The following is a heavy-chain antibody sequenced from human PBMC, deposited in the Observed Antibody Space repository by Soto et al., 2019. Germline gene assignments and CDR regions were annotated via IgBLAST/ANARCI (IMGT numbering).Heavy chain of an antibody. J-gene: IGHJ4*02. CDR2: ISAYNANA. CDR1: GYTFRNFG. CDR3: ARENSYFDY. Sequence: QIPLLQSGAEVKKPGASVKVTCKASGYTFRNFGISWVLQAPGQGLEWMGWISAYNANANYAQKFQGRLTMTADTSTSTAYMELRSLRSDDTAVYYCARENSYFDYWGQGTLVTVSS. V-gene: IGHV1-18*01.